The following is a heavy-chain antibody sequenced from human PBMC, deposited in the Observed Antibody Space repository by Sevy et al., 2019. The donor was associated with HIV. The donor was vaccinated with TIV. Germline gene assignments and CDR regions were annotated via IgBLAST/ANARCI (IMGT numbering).Heavy chain of an antibody. Sequence: GGSLRLSCAASGLTFSSYWMNWVRQAPGKGLEWVAHIKQDGSEKYYVDSVKGRFTISRDNAKNSLYLQMNSLRAEDTAVYYCARHSGYCSGGSCHFDYWGQGTLVTVSS. CDR1: GLTFSSYW. CDR2: IKQDGSEK. J-gene: IGHJ4*02. CDR3: ARHSGYCSGGSCHFDY. V-gene: IGHV3-7*01. D-gene: IGHD2-15*01.